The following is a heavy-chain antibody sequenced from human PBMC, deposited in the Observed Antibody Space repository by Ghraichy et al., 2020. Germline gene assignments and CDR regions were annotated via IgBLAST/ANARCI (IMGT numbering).Heavy chain of an antibody. V-gene: IGHV3-15*01. J-gene: IGHJ4*02. CDR1: GFTFSNAW. D-gene: IGHD6-6*01. Sequence: LSLTCAASGFTFSNAWMSWVRQAPGKGLEWVGRIKSKTDVGTTDYAAPVKGRFTISRDDSKNTLYLQMNSLKTEDTAVYYCTTEYSSSSRYFDYWGQGTLVTVSS. CDR3: TTEYSSSSRYFDY. CDR2: IKSKTDVGTT.